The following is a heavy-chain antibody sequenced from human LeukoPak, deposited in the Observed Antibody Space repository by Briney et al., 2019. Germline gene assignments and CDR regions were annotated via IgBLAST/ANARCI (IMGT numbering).Heavy chain of an antibody. CDR1: GFTFSIYG. Sequence: GGSLRLSCETPGFTFSIYGMHWVRQAQGRGLEWLAVIAYDGSYEYYADSVKGRFSISRDDSKKTVYLQMNSLRPEDTALYYCAKDSILDHWGQGTLVTVSS. CDR3: AKDSILDH. J-gene: IGHJ4*02. CDR2: IAYDGSYE. V-gene: IGHV3-30*18.